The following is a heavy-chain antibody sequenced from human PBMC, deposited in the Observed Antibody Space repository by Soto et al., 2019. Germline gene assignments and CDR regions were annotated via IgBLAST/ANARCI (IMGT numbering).Heavy chain of an antibody. V-gene: IGHV4-39*01. J-gene: IGHJ4*02. CDR3: ARRTVNIRTFYSGLKTHCFDY. D-gene: IGHD6-19*01. CDR2: IYYSGST. CDR1: GHSMSSSDYY. Sequence: SETLSLTCALSGHSMSSSDYYWGWLRQPPGKGLEWIGSIYYSGSTYYNPSLQSRVAISVDTSKNQFSLKLKSVTAADTAIYYCARRTVNIRTFYSGLKTHCFDYWGQGASVTVSS.